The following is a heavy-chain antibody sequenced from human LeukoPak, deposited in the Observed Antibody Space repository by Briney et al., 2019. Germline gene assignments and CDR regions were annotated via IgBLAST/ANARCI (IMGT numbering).Heavy chain of an antibody. V-gene: IGHV4-30-2*01. J-gene: IGHJ6*02. D-gene: IGHD2-15*01. Sequence: SETLSLTCAVSGGSISSGGYSWSWIRQPPGKGLEWIGYIYHSGSTYYNPSLKSRVTISVDRSKNQFSLRLSPVTAADTAVYYCARAQVVGPTPYYYHGMDVWGQGTTVTVSS. CDR3: ARAQVVGPTPYYYHGMDV. CDR1: GGSISSGGYS. CDR2: IYHSGST.